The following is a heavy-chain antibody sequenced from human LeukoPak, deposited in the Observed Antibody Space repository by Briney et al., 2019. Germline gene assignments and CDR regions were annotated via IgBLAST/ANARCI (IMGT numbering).Heavy chain of an antibody. D-gene: IGHD6-13*01. CDR3: ATTRAYSSSWYNWFDP. CDR1: GGTFSNYA. J-gene: IGHJ5*02. CDR2: IIPIFGTA. Sequence: SVKVSCKASGGTFSNYALTWVRQAPGQGLEWMGGIIPIFGTANYAQKFQGRVTITTDESTTTAYMELSSLRSEDTAVYYCATTRAYSSSWYNWFDPWGQGTLVTVSS. V-gene: IGHV1-69*05.